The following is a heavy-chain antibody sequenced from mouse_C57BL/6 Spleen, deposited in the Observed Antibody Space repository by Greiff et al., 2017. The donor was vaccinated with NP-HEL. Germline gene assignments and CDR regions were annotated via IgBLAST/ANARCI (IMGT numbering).Heavy chain of an antibody. CDR1: GFNIKDDY. CDR3: TTYDYDRGYFDY. J-gene: IGHJ2*01. V-gene: IGHV14-4*01. D-gene: IGHD2-4*01. CDR2: IDPENGDT. Sequence: VQLQQSGAELVRPGASVKLSCTASGFNIKDDYMHWVKQRPEQGLEWIGWIDPENGDTEYASKFQGKATITADTSSNTAYLQLSSLTSEDTAVYYCTTYDYDRGYFDYWGQGTTLTVSS.